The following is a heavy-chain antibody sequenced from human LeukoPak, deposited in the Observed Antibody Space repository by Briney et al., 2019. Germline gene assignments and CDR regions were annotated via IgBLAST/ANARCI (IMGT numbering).Heavy chain of an antibody. Sequence: PGGSLRLSCAASGFTVSSNYMSWVRQAPGKGLGWVSVFYSGGSTYYADSVKGRFTISRDNSKNTLYLQMNSLRAEDTAVYYCARVSSSSEDYYYYYMDVWGKGATVTVSS. CDR1: GFTVSSNY. J-gene: IGHJ6*03. CDR2: FYSGGST. V-gene: IGHV3-53*01. CDR3: ARVSSSSEDYYYYYMDV. D-gene: IGHD6-6*01.